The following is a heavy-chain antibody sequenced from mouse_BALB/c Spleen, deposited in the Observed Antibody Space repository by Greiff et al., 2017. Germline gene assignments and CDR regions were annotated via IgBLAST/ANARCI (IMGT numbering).Heavy chain of an antibody. Sequence: EVQGVESGGGLVKPGGSLKLSCAASGFTFSSYAMSWVRQSPEKRLEWVAEISSGGSYTYYPDTVTGRFTISRDNAKNTLYLEMSSLRSEDTAMYYCARRGGNYDYYAMDYWGQGTSVTVSS. J-gene: IGHJ4*01. CDR1: GFTFSSYA. CDR3: ARRGGNYDYYAMDY. V-gene: IGHV5-9-4*01. D-gene: IGHD2-1*01. CDR2: ISSGGSYT.